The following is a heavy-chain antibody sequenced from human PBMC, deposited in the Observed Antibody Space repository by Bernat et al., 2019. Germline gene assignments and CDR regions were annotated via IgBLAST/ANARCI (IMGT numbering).Heavy chain of an antibody. D-gene: IGHD1-1*01. J-gene: IGHJ4*02. CDR3: VRETNWAFDF. CDR1: GFIFDDYV. CDR2: ISHDSSQT. V-gene: IGHV3-43*02. Sequence: QLVESGGGVIQPGGSLRLSCAPSGFIFDDYVMHWVRQAPGMGLEWISRISHDSSQTSYADSVKGRFTISRDNSKKSLFLQMHSLRVEDTAFYYCVRETNWAFDFWGRGTLVTVSS.